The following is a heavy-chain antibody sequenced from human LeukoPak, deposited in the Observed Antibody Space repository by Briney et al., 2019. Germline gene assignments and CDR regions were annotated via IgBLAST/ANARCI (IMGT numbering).Heavy chain of an antibody. Sequence: PGGSLRLSCAASGFTFSHYGMHWVRQAPGAGLEWVAVIWSDGSDKYYAKSVKGRFTISRDNFKNSLSLQMNSLRAEDTAVYYCVKDAQRGFDYSNSLQNWGQGILVTVSS. CDR3: VKDAQRGFDYSNSLQN. V-gene: IGHV3-33*06. CDR2: IWSDGSDK. CDR1: GFTFSHYG. J-gene: IGHJ1*01. D-gene: IGHD4-11*01.